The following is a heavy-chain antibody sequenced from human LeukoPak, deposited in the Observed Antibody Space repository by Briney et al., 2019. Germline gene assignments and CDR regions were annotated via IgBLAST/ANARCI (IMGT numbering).Heavy chain of an antibody. D-gene: IGHD3-22*01. Sequence: QTSETLSLTCAVYGGSFSGYYWSWIRQPPGKGLEWIGEINHSGSTNYNPSLKSRVTISVDTSKNQFSLKLSSVTAADTAVYYCARGHYDSSGLDNWGQGTLVTVSS. J-gene: IGHJ4*02. V-gene: IGHV4-34*01. CDR2: INHSGST. CDR3: ARGHYDSSGLDN. CDR1: GGSFSGYY.